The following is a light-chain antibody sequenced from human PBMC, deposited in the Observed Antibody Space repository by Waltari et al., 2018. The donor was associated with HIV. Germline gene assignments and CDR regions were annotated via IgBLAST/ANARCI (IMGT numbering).Light chain of an antibody. CDR3: QQYGSSEGFT. Sequence: EIVLTQSPGTLSLSPGDRAPLSCTASQIVGGHSLAWYQKKPGQAPRLIIYGPSTRAAGIPDRFSGSGSETDFTLTISRLEPEDCAVYYCQQYGSSEGFTFGPGTRVDI. CDR2: GPS. J-gene: IGKJ3*01. CDR1: QIVGGHS. V-gene: IGKV3-20*01.